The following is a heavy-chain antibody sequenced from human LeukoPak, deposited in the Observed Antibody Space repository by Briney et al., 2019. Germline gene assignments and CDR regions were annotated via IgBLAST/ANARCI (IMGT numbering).Heavy chain of an antibody. D-gene: IGHD3-22*01. Sequence: GGSLRLSCAASGFTFSSYSMNRVRQAPGKGLEWVSYISSSSSTIYYADSVKGRFTISRDNAKNSVYLQMNSLRAEDTAVYYCARDLGYYYDSSGYCSGYWGQGTLVTVSS. V-gene: IGHV3-48*01. CDR3: ARDLGYYYDSSGYCSGY. J-gene: IGHJ4*02. CDR2: ISSSSSTI. CDR1: GFTFSSYS.